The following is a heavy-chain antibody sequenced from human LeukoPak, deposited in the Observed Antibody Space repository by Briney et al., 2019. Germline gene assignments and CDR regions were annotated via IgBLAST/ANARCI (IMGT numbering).Heavy chain of an antibody. D-gene: IGHD2-2*01. CDR3: ARGSGTSWFDY. CDR2: INPGIGGT. V-gene: IGHV1-2*02. Sequence: GASVKVSCKASGYTFTGNYMHWVRQAPGQGLEWMGWINPGIGGTNYAQKFQGRVTMTRDTSISTAYMELSSLRFDDTALYYCARGSGTSWFDYWGQGTLVTVSS. J-gene: IGHJ4*02. CDR1: GYTFTGNY.